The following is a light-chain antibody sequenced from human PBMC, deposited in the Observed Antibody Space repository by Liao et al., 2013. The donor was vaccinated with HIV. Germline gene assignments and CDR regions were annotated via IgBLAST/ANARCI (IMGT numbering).Light chain of an antibody. Sequence: SYELTQPPSVSVSPGQTASITCSGDKLGDEYACWYQQKPGQSPVLVIYQDSKRPSGIPERFSGSSSGNTATLTISGTQAMDEADYYCQVWDSTSHWVFGGGTKLTV. J-gene: IGLJ3*02. CDR2: QDS. CDR3: QVWDSTSHWV. V-gene: IGLV3-1*01. CDR1: KLGDEY.